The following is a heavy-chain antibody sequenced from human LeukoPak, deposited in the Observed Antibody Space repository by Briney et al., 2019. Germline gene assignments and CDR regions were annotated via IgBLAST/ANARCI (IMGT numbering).Heavy chain of an antibody. J-gene: IGHJ6*02. D-gene: IGHD1-26*01. CDR3: ARVSVDFTQLLGADGMDV. V-gene: IGHV4-61*02. Sequence: SQTLSLTCTVSGGSISSGSYYWSWIRQPAGKGLEWIGRIYTSGSANYNPSLKSRVTISVDTSKNQFSLKLSSVTAADTAVYYCARVSVDFTQLLGADGMDVWGQGTTVTVSS. CDR1: GGSISSGSYY. CDR2: IYTSGSA.